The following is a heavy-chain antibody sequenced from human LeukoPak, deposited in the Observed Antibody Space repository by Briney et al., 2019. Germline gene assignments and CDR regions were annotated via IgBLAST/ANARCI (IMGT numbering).Heavy chain of an antibody. V-gene: IGHV3-23*01. CDR1: GFTFSSYA. CDR3: AKPIHYYDNSGYSD. D-gene: IGHD3-22*01. J-gene: IGHJ4*02. CDR2: ISSSAGNT. Sequence: GGSLRLSYAASGFTFSSYAMCWVRQAPGKGLEWVSGISSSAGNTYYADSVKGRFTISRDNSKNTLYLQMNSLSAEDTAVYYCAKPIHYYDNSGYSDWGQGTLVTVSS.